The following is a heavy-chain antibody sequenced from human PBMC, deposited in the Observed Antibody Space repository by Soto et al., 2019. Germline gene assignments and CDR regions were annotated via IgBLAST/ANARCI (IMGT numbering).Heavy chain of an antibody. V-gene: IGHV1-69*08. CDR1: GGTFSSYT. J-gene: IGHJ4*02. D-gene: IGHD1-7*01. CDR2: IIPILGIA. Sequence: QVQLVQSGAEVKKPGSSVKVSCKASGGTFSSYTISWVRQAPGQGLEWMGRIIPILGIANYAQKFQGRVTITADKSTSTAYMELSSLRSEDTAVYYCARDNEDWNYDYWGQGTLVTVSS. CDR3: ARDNEDWNYDY.